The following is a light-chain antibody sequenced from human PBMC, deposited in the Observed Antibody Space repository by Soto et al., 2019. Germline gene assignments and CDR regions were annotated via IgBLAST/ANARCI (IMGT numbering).Light chain of an antibody. CDR2: GAS. CDR1: QSVSSN. J-gene: IGKJ2*01. CDR3: QQYNNWTMYT. Sequence: EIVMAQSPATLSVSPGERATLSCRASQSVSSNFAWYQQKPGQAPRLLIYGASTRATGSPARFSGSGSGTEFTLTISSLQSEDFAVYYCQQYNNWTMYTFGQGTKLEIK. V-gene: IGKV3-15*01.